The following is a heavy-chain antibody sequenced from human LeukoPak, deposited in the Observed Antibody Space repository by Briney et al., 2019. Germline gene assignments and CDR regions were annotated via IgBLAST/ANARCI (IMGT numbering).Heavy chain of an antibody. CDR3: AKDQYDFWSGYSGPDAFDI. CDR2: ISGSGGST. CDR1: GLTFSSYA. D-gene: IGHD3-3*01. V-gene: IGHV3-23*01. Sequence: GGSLRLSCAASGLTFSSYAMSWVRQAPGKGLEWVSAISGSGGSTYYADSVKGRFTISRDNSKNTLYLQMNSLRAEDTAVYYCAKDQYDFWSGYSGPDAFDIWGQGTMVTVSS. J-gene: IGHJ3*02.